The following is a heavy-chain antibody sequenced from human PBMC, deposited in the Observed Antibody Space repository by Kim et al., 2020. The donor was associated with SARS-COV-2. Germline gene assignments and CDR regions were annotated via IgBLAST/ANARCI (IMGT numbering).Heavy chain of an antibody. V-gene: IGHV3-9*01. CDR2: ISWNSGSI. Sequence: GGSLRLSCAASGFTFDDYAMHWVRQAPGKGLEWVSGISWNSGSIGYADSVKGRFTISRDNAKNSLYLQMNSLRAEDTALYYCAKAPTGTAYYFDYWGQGTLVTVSS. CDR3: AKAPTGTAYYFDY. CDR1: GFTFDDYA. J-gene: IGHJ4*02. D-gene: IGHD3-9*01.